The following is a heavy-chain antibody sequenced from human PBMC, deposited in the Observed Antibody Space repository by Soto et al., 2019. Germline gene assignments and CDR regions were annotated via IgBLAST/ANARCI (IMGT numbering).Heavy chain of an antibody. CDR1: GFTFSGYT. CDR2: SSFDGTIK. CDR3: ASPFFSREYGGYGAFRPSFYFES. D-gene: IGHD5-12*01. J-gene: IGHJ4*02. V-gene: IGHV3-30-3*01. Sequence: QVQVMGSGGGVVQPGRSLTLSCAVSGFTFSGYTLHWVRQAPGKGLEWVAVSSFDGTIKDFADSVKGRFTISRDISKSTIFLQMNGVRNENTVIYICASPFFSREYGGYGAFRPSFYFESWQQGTQVTVSS.